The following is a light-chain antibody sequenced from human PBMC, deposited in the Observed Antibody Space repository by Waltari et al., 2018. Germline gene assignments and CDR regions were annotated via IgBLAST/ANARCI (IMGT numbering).Light chain of an antibody. CDR2: KAS. CDR3: QQYDNYRT. V-gene: IGKV1-5*03. J-gene: IGKJ1*01. CDR1: QIITNW. Sequence: IKMTQPPSLLSAPIGNIVTITCRASQIITNWLAWYQQKPGKAPKLLIYKASNLESGVPSRFSGSGSVTEFTLTISSLQPDDLATYYCQQYDNYRTFGQGTKVEIK.